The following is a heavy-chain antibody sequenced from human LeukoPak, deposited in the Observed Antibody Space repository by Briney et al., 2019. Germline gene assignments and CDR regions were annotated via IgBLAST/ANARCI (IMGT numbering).Heavy chain of an antibody. Sequence: SETLSLTCAVYGGSFSGYYWSWIRQPPGKGLGWIGEINHSGSTNYNPSLKSRVTVSVDTSKNQFSLKLSSVTAADTAVYYCARGAKVYYYGSGSFADYWGQGTLVTVSS. CDR3: ARGAKVYYYGSGSFADY. J-gene: IGHJ4*02. CDR2: INHSGST. V-gene: IGHV4-34*01. D-gene: IGHD3-10*01. CDR1: GGSFSGYY.